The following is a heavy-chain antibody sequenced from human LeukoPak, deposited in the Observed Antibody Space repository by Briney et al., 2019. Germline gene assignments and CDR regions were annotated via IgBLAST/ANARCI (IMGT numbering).Heavy chain of an antibody. V-gene: IGHV1-69*02. Sequence: SVKVSCKASGGTFSSYTISWVRQAPGQGIEWMGRIIPILGIANYAQKFQGRVTITADKSTSTAYMALSSLRSEDTAVYYCASQLSLGMDVWGQGTTVTVSS. CDR3: ASQLSLGMDV. J-gene: IGHJ6*02. D-gene: IGHD2/OR15-2a*01. CDR2: IIPILGIA. CDR1: GGTFSSYT.